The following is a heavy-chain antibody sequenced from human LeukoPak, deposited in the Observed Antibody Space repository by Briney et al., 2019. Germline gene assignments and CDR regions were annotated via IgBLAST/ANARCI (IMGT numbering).Heavy chain of an antibody. V-gene: IGHV3-7*01. CDR3: AELGITMIGGV. Sequence: GSLRLSCAASGFTFSSYWMSWVRQAPGKGLEWVASINQGESAKLYVDSVKGRFTISRDNAKNSLYLQMNSLRAEDTAVYYCAELGITMIGGVWGKGTTVTISS. J-gene: IGHJ6*04. CDR2: INQGESAK. CDR1: GFTFSSYW. D-gene: IGHD3-10*02.